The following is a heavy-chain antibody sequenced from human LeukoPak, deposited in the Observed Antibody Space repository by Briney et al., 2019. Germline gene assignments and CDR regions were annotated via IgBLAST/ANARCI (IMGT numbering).Heavy chain of an antibody. CDR2: IYTSGST. CDR3: ARAGIVGAAAGTRWFDP. D-gene: IGHD6-13*01. CDR1: GGSISSYY. Sequence: SETLSLTCTVSGGSISSYYWSWIRQPAGKGLEWIGRIYTSGSTNYNPSLKSRVTMSVDTSKNQFSLKLSSVTAADTAVYYCARAGIVGAAAGTRWFDPWGQGTLVTVSS. V-gene: IGHV4-4*07. J-gene: IGHJ5*02.